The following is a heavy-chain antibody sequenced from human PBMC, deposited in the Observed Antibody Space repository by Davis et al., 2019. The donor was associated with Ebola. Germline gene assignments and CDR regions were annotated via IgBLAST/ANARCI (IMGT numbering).Heavy chain of an antibody. D-gene: IGHD1-20*01. CDR1: GFTFSNYA. V-gene: IGHV3-23*01. J-gene: IGHJ6*02. CDR2: ISGSGATT. Sequence: GGSLRLSCAASGFTFSNYAMSWVRQAPGKGLEWVSGISGSGATTYYADSVKGRFTISRDNSKNTLYLQMNSLRAEDTAVYYCAREVTGTTLSYYYYYGMDVWGQGTTVTVSS. CDR3: AREVTGTTLSYYYYYGMDV.